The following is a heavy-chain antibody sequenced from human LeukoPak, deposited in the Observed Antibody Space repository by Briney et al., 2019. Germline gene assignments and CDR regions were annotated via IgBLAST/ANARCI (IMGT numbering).Heavy chain of an antibody. J-gene: IGHJ5*02. D-gene: IGHD5-24*01. Sequence: SETLTLTCTVSGGSINSYYWSWIRQPPGKGLEWIGYIYYSGSTEYNPSLKSRVTISVDTSKNQFSLKMSSVTAADTAVYYCARARDGHINNWFDPWGQADMATDSS. CDR2: IYYSGST. CDR3: ARARDGHINNWFDP. CDR1: GGSINSYY. V-gene: IGHV4-59*01.